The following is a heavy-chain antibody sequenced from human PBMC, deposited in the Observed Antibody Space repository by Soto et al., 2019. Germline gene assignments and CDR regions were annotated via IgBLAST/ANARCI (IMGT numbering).Heavy chain of an antibody. J-gene: IGHJ5*02. CDR3: ARDQKIGANWFAP. CDR2: IYYSGST. D-gene: IGHD3-10*01. CDR1: GGSISSGGYY. Sequence: QVQLQESGPGLVKPSQTLSLTCTVSGGSISSGGYYWSWIRQHPGKRLEWIGYIYYSGSTYYNPSLKSRGTISADTSKNQSSLKLSSVTAADTAVYYCARDQKIGANWFAPWGQGTLVTVSS. V-gene: IGHV4-31*03.